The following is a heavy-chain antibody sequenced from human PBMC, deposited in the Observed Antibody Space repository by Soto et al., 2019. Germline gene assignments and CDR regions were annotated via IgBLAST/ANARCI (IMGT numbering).Heavy chain of an antibody. CDR1: GFTFSSYG. Sequence: GGSLRLSCAASGFTFSSYGMHWVRQAPGKGLEWVAVIWYDGSNKYYADSVKGRFTISRDNSKNTLYLQMNSLRAEDTAVYYCARLYYDILTAGYYYYMDVWGKGTTVTVSS. CDR3: ARLYYDILTAGYYYYMDV. CDR2: IWYDGSNK. D-gene: IGHD3-9*01. J-gene: IGHJ6*03. V-gene: IGHV3-33*01.